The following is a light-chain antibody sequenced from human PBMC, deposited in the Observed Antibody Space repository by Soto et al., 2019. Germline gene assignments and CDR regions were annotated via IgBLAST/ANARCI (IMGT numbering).Light chain of an antibody. J-gene: IGKJ4*01. Sequence: IVLTQSPGTLSLSPGERATLSFMASQSVSSSYLAWYQQKPGQAPRLLIYGASSRATGIPDRFSGSGSGTDFTLTISRLEPEDFAVYYCQQFSSYPLTFGGGTKVDIK. V-gene: IGKV3-20*01. CDR1: QSVSSSY. CDR2: GAS. CDR3: QQFSSYPLT.